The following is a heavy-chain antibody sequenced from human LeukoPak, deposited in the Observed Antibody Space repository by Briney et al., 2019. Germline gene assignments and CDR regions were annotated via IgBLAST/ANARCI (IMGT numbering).Heavy chain of an antibody. Sequence: PSETLSLTCAVSGGSISSGGYSWSWIRQPPGKGLEWIGYIYYSGSTNYNPSLKSRVTISIDKSKNHFSLKLSSAAAADTAVYYCARVRAGRVLDDAFDIWGQGTMVTVSS. V-gene: IGHV4-30-4*07. D-gene: IGHD5-24*01. J-gene: IGHJ3*02. CDR3: ARVRAGRVLDDAFDI. CDR2: IYYSGST. CDR1: GGSISSGGYS.